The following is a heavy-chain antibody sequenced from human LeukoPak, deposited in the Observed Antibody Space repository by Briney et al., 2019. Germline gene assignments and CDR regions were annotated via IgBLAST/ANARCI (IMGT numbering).Heavy chain of an antibody. CDR1: GGSFSGYY. Sequence: PSETLSLTCAVYGGSFSGYYWSWIRQPPGKGLEWIGEINHGGSTNYNPSLKSRVTISVDTSKNQFSLKLSSVTAADTAVYYCARYSRAAMAFDYWGQGTLVTVSS. V-gene: IGHV4-34*01. CDR2: INHGGST. D-gene: IGHD5-18*01. J-gene: IGHJ4*02. CDR3: ARYSRAAMAFDY.